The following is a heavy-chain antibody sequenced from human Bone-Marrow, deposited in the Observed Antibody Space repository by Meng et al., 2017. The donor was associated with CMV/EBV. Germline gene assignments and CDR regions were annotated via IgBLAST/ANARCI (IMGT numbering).Heavy chain of an antibody. Sequence: ASVKVSCKASGYTFTTYDIDWVRQATGQGLEWMGWMNPNSGNTGYAQKFEGRVTMTRNTTISTAYMELSSLRSEDTAVYYCARRGVAARRGSWFAPWGQGTLVTFSS. V-gene: IGHV1-8*01. CDR3: ARRGVAARRGSWFAP. J-gene: IGHJ5*02. D-gene: IGHD6-6*01. CDR1: GYTFTTYD. CDR2: MNPNSGNT.